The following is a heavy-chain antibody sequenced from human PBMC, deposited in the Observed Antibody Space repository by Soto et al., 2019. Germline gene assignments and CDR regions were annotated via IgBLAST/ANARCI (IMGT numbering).Heavy chain of an antibody. CDR1: GFTFSSYE. J-gene: IGHJ6*02. D-gene: IGHD3-10*01. V-gene: IGHV3-48*03. CDR3: ARDSYGSGSSPDGMDV. CDR2: ISGSGSTI. Sequence: PGGSLRLSCAASGFTFSSYEMNWVRQAPGKGLEWVSYISGSGSTIYYADSVKGRFTISRDNAKNSLYLQMNSLRAEDTAVYYCARDSYGSGSSPDGMDVWGQGTTVTV.